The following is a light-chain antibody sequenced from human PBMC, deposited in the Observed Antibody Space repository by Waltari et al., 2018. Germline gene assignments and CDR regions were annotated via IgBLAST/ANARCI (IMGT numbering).Light chain of an antibody. CDR1: SSDVGGYNY. J-gene: IGLJ2*01. Sequence: QSALAQPPSASGSPGQSVTISCTGTSSDVGGYNYVSWYQQHPGKAPKLMMYEVSKRPSGGPDLFSGSKSGNTASLTVSGLQAEDEAAYYCSSYAGSNFVVFGGGTKVTVL. CDR2: EVS. V-gene: IGLV2-8*01. CDR3: SSYAGSNFVV.